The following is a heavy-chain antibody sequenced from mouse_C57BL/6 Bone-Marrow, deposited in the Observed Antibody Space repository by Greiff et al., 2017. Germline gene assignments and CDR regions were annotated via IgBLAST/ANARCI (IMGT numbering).Heavy chain of an antibody. CDR1: GFNIKNSY. Sequence: EVQLQQSVAELVRPGASVKLSCTASGFNIKNSYMHWVKQRPDQGLEWIGRIDPANGNTKYDPKFQGKATMTADTSSNTAYLQLSNLTSEDTAIYYFARNYYYGRVDYWGQGTTLTVSS. D-gene: IGHD1-1*01. CDR2: IDPANGNT. CDR3: ARNYYYGRVDY. J-gene: IGHJ2*01. V-gene: IGHV14-3*01.